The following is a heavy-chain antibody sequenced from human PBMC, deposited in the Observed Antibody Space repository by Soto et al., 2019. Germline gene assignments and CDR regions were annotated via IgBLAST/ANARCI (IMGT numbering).Heavy chain of an antibody. CDR1: GFTFSSYG. D-gene: IGHD2-2*01. V-gene: IGHV3-30*03. Sequence: PGGSLRLSCVASGFTFSSYGMHWVRQAPGKGLEWVAVISYDGSNKYYADSVKGRFTISRDNSKNTLYLQMNSLRAEDTAVYYCARLHCTSPGCVPLDPWGHGNLVTVSS. CDR3: ARLHCTSPGCVPLDP. CDR2: ISYDGSNK. J-gene: IGHJ5*02.